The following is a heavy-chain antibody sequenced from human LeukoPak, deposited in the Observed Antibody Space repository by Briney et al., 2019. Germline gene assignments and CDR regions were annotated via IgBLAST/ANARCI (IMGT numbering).Heavy chain of an antibody. CDR3: ARGVMAARLYYFDY. CDR1: GFSFGSHP. D-gene: IGHD2-21*01. V-gene: IGHV3-23*01. J-gene: IGHJ4*02. Sequence: GGSLRLSCAASGFSFGSHPMNWVRQAPGKGLEWVSGITGSGDYTYYIDSVQGRFTISRDNSKNMLFLQMNSPRAEDTAVYYCARGVMAARLYYFDYWGRGILVTVSS. CDR2: ITGSGDYT.